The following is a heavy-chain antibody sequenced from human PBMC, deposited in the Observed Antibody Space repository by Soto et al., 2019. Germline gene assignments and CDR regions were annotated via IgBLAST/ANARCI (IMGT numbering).Heavy chain of an antibody. V-gene: IGHV4-30-2*01. CDR1: GGSISSGGYS. CDR2: MYHSGST. Sequence: PSETLSLTCAVSGGSISSGGYSWSWIRQPPGKGLEWIGYMYHSGSTYYNPSLKSRVTISIDTSKNQFSLKLSSVTAADTDVYYCSSCFCISTSCYVGYYGMDVWGQGTTVTVSS. CDR3: SSCFCISTSCYVGYYGMDV. D-gene: IGHD2-2*01. J-gene: IGHJ6*02.